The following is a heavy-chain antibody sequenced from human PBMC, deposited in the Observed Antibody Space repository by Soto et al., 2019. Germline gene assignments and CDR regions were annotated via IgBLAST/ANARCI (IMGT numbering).Heavy chain of an antibody. V-gene: IGHV5-51*01. CDR1: GYSFTNYW. D-gene: IGHD1-1*01. Sequence: PGESLKISCKGSGYSFTNYWIGWVRQMPGKGLEWMGIIYPGDSDTRYSPSFQGQVTISADKSISTAYLQWSSLKASDTAMYYCASSTTRTTDAFDIWGQGTMVTVSS. CDR2: IYPGDSDT. CDR3: ASSTTRTTDAFDI. J-gene: IGHJ3*02.